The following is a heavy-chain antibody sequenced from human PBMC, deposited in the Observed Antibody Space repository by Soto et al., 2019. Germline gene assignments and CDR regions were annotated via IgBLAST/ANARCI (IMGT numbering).Heavy chain of an antibody. CDR1: GYTFTGYY. J-gene: IGHJ2*01. V-gene: IGHV1-2*04. D-gene: IGHD3-10*01. Sequence: ASVKVSCKASGYTFTGYYMHWVRQAPGQGLEWMGWINPNSGGTNYAQKFQGWVTMTRDTSISTAYMELSRLRSDDTAVYYCARDFAGYYGSGTLGRNWYFDLWGRGTLVTVSS. CDR3: ARDFAGYYGSGTLGRNWYFDL. CDR2: INPNSGGT.